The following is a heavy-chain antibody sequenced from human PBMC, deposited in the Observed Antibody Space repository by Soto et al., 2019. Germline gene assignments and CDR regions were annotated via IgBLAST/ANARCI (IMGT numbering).Heavy chain of an antibody. CDR3: ARMKVVAIVY. CDR2: MNPDSGNT. Sequence: HVQLVQSGAEVKKPGASVKVSCKASGYTFTSYDINWVRQATGQGLEWMGWMNPDSGNTGYAQKLQGGATMTRDTSISTAYMPLSSLRSEDTAVYYCARMKVVAIVYWGQVTLVTVSS. D-gene: IGHD2-15*01. CDR1: GYTFTSYD. J-gene: IGHJ4*02. V-gene: IGHV1-8*01.